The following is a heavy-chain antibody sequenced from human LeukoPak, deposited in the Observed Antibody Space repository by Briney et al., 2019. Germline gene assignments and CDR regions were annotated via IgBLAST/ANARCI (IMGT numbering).Heavy chain of an antibody. D-gene: IGHD3-22*01. CDR3: ARVSYDSSGYRLDI. J-gene: IGHJ3*02. CDR2: IKQDGSVK. CDR1: GFTFSSYW. Sequence: GGSLRLSCAASGFTFSSYWMSWVRQAPGKGLEWVANIKQDGSVKYYVDSVKGRFTISRDNAKNSLYLQMNSLRAEDTAVYYCARVSYDSSGYRLDIWGQGTMVTVSS. V-gene: IGHV3-7*01.